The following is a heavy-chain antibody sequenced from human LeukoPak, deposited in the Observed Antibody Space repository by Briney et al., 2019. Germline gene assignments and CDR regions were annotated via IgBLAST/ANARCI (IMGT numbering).Heavy chain of an antibody. CDR1: GFTFGNYW. CDR2: INSDGSSR. V-gene: IGHV3-74*01. CDR3: AGDGGLERYFDY. J-gene: IGHJ4*02. Sequence: GGSLRLSCAASGFTFGNYWMYWVRQGLGKGLVWVSRINSDGSSRSYADSVKGRGTISIDNAKNTLYLQMNSLRAEDTAVYYCAGDGGLERYFDYWGQGTLVTVSS. D-gene: IGHD1-1*01.